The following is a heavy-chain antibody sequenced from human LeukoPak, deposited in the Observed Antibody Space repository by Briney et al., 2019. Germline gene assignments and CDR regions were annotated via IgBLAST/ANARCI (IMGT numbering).Heavy chain of an antibody. J-gene: IGHJ5*02. CDR2: ISGSGGST. Sequence: GGSLRLSCAASGFTFSNYNMNWVRQAPGKGLEWVSAISGSGGSTYYADSVKGRFTISRDNSKNTLYLQMNSLRAEDTAVYYCAKDRSSSRVGRANWFDPWGQGTLVTVSS. V-gene: IGHV3-23*01. D-gene: IGHD6-13*01. CDR3: AKDRSSSRVGRANWFDP. CDR1: GFTFSNYN.